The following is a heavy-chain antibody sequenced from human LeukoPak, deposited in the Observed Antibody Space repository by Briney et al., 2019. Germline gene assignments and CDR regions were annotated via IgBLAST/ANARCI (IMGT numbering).Heavy chain of an antibody. V-gene: IGHV4-39*07. CDR2: IYYTGST. D-gene: IGHD3-9*01. Sequence: SETLSLTCTVSGGSISGSSYYWGWIRQPPGKGLEWIGTIYYTGSTNYNPSLKSRVTISVDTSKNQFSLKLSSVTAADTAVYYCASLRYFDPYYFDFWGQGTLVTVSS. J-gene: IGHJ4*02. CDR1: GGSISGSSYY. CDR3: ASLRYFDPYYFDF.